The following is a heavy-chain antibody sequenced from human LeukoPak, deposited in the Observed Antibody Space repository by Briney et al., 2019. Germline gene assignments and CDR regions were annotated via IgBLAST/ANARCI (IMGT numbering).Heavy chain of an antibody. D-gene: IGHD3-9*01. CDR3: ARCRNVLRYFDWLDVDY. V-gene: IGHV3-30*04. CDR2: ISYDVSNK. J-gene: IGHJ4*02. Sequence: GGSLRLSCAASGFTFSSYAMHWVRQAPGKGLEGVAVISYDVSNKYYADTVKGRFTISRDNSKNTLYMQMNRLRAEDRAVYYCARCRNVLRYFDWLDVDYFGQGTLVTVSS. CDR1: GFTFSSYA.